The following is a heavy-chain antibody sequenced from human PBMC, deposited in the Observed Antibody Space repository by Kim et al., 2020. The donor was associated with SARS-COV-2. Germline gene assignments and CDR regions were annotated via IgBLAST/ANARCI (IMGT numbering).Heavy chain of an antibody. CDR3: AKDIRNGPHRHYYYGMDV. J-gene: IGHJ6*02. CDR2: ISYDGSNK. Sequence: GGSLRLSCAASGFTFSSYGMHWVRQAPGKGLEWVAVISYDGSNKYYADSVKGRFTISRDNSKNTLYLQMNSLRAEDTAVYYCAKDIRNGPHRHYYYGMDVWGQGTTVTVSS. V-gene: IGHV3-30*18. D-gene: IGHD1-1*01. CDR1: GFTFSSYG.